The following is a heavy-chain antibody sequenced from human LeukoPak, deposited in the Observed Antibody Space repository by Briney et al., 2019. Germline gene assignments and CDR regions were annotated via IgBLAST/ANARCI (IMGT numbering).Heavy chain of an antibody. CDR1: GFTFSSYR. D-gene: IGHD3-22*01. CDR3: ARDGRDYDTLDY. J-gene: IGHJ4*02. V-gene: IGHV3-21*01. Sequence: GGSLRLSCAASGFTFSSYRMNWVRQAPGKGLEWVSSISSSSSYIYYADSVKGRFTISRDNAKNSLYLQMNSLRAEDTAVYYCARDGRDYDTLDYWGQGTLVTVSS. CDR2: ISSSSSYI.